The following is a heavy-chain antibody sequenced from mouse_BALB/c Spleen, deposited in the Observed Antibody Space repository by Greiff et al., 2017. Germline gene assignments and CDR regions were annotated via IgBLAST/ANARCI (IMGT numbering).Heavy chain of an antibody. CDR1: GFDFSRYW. Sequence: EVMLVESGGGLVEPGGSLKLSCAASGFDFSRYWMSWVRQAPGKGLEWIGEINPDSSTINYTPSLKDKFIISRDNAKNTLYLQMSKVRSEDTALYYCARTEDDGYYWYFEVWGAGTTVTVSS. V-gene: IGHV4-1*02. J-gene: IGHJ1*01. D-gene: IGHD2-3*01. CDR3: ARTEDDGYYWYFEV. CDR2: INPDSSTI.